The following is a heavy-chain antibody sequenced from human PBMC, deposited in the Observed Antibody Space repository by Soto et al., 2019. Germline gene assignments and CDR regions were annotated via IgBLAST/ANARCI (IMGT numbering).Heavy chain of an antibody. Sequence: GGSLRLSCAASGFTFNRYSMTWVRQAPGKGLEWVSSISSSTSYIYYADSVKGRFTISRDSAKNSLYLQMNSLRAEDTAVFYCARVALSQRSEFGVIRYGNSFDHWGQGTLVTVSS. CDR2: ISSSTSYI. D-gene: IGHD3-16*02. CDR1: GFTFNRYS. CDR3: ARVALSQRSEFGVIRYGNSFDH. V-gene: IGHV3-21*01. J-gene: IGHJ4*02.